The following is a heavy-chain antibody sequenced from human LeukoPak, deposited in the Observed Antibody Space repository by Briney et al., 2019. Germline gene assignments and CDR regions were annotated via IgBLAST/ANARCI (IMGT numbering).Heavy chain of an antibody. D-gene: IGHD1-26*01. CDR1: GYTFTSYG. CDR3: ARDQHAKWEPPGPLDY. CDR2: IWYDGSNK. J-gene: IGHJ4*02. V-gene: IGHV3-33*01. Sequence: SCKASGYTFTSYGISWVRQAPGKGLEWVAVIWYDGSNKYYADSVKGRFTISRDNSKNTLYLQMNSLRAEDTAVYYCARDQHAKWEPPGPLDYWGQGTLVTVSS.